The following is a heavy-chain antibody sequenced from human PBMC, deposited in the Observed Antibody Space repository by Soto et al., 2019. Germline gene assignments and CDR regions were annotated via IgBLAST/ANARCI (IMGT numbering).Heavy chain of an antibody. V-gene: IGHV4-34*01. J-gene: IGHJ4*02. Sequence: SETLSLTCAVYGGSFSGYYWSWIRQPPGKGLEWIGEINHSGSTNYNPSLKSRVTISVDTHKNQFSLKLSSVTAADTDVHYCARGTLDYDILTGYYFTVGKTKTYYFDYWGQGTLVTVSS. CDR3: ARGTLDYDILTGYYFTVGKTKTYYFDY. D-gene: IGHD3-9*01. CDR1: GGSFSGYY. CDR2: INHSGST.